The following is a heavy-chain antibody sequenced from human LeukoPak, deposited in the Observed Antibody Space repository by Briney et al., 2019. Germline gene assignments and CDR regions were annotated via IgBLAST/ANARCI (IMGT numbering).Heavy chain of an antibody. V-gene: IGHV3-53*01. D-gene: IGHD6-25*01. J-gene: IGHJ4*02. Sequence: GGSLRLSCAASGFTVSTNYMSWVRQALGKGLEWVSLIYSGENTYYADSVKGRFTISRDSSINALFLEMNSLRAEDTAVYYCASTMYTSAPTFDYWGQGTLVTVSS. CDR3: ASTMYTSAPTFDY. CDR2: IYSGENT. CDR1: GFTVSTNY.